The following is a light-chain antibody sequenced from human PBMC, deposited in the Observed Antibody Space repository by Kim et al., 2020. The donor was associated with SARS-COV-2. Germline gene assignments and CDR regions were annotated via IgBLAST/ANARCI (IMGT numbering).Light chain of an antibody. J-gene: IGKJ2*01. V-gene: IGKV1-39*01. CDR3: QQSYSTPRYT. CDR2: AAS. CDR1: QSISSY. Sequence: DIQMTQSPSSLSASVGDRVTITCRASQSISSYLNWYQQKPGKAPKLLTYAASSLQSGVPSRFSGSGSGTDFTLTISSLQPEDFATYYCQQSYSTPRYTFGQGTKLEI.